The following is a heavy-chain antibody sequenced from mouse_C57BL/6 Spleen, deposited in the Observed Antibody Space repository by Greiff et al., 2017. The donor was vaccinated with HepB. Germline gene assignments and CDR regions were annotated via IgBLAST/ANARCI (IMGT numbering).Heavy chain of an antibody. Sequence: EVQLQQSGPELVKPGASVKISCKASGNSFTGYYMNWVKQSPEKSLEWIGEINPRTGGTTYNQKFKAKATLTVDKSSSTAYMQLKCLTSEDSAVYYCAIVYSGSSYAMDYWGQGTSVTVSS. CDR3: AIVYSGSSYAMDY. V-gene: IGHV1-42*01. J-gene: IGHJ4*01. CDR1: GNSFTGYY. D-gene: IGHD1-1*01. CDR2: INPRTGGT.